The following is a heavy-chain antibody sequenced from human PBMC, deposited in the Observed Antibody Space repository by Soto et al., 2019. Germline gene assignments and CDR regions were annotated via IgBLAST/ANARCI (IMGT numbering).Heavy chain of an antibody. J-gene: IGHJ4*02. CDR2: INAGNGNT. D-gene: IGHD4-4*01. Sequence: QIQVVQSGAEVKKPGASVKVSCKASEYTFTSYVIHWVRQAPGQSLEWMGWINAGNGNTKYSQKFQGRVTITRDTSASTAYMELSSLRSEDTAVYYCARELQGLDYFDYWGQGTLVTVSS. V-gene: IGHV1-3*01. CDR1: EYTFTSYV. CDR3: ARELQGLDYFDY.